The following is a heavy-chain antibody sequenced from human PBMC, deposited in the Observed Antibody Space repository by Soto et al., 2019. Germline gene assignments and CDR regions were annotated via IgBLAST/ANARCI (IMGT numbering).Heavy chain of an antibody. D-gene: IGHD1-26*01. CDR1: GYTFTGYY. CDR2: INPNSGGT. Sequence: ASVKVSCKASGYTFTGYYMHWVRQAPGQGLEWMGWINPNSGGTNYAQKFQGWVTMTRDTSISTAYMELSRLRSDDTALYYCATPGGTYHNYYYYGMDVWGQGTTVTVSS. J-gene: IGHJ6*02. V-gene: IGHV1-2*04. CDR3: ATPGGTYHNYYYYGMDV.